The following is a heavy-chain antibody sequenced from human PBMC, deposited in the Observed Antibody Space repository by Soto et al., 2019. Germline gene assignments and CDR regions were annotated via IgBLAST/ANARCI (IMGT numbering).Heavy chain of an antibody. J-gene: IGHJ3*02. Sequence: GASVEVSCKASGGTFSSYAISWVRQAPGQGLEWMGGIIPIFGTANYAQKFQGRVTITADESTSTAYMELSSLRSEDTAVYYCAGKDVDKAMVSSDAFDIWGQGTMVTVSS. CDR3: AGKDVDKAMVSSDAFDI. V-gene: IGHV1-69*13. CDR1: GGTFSSYA. D-gene: IGHD5-18*01. CDR2: IIPIFGTA.